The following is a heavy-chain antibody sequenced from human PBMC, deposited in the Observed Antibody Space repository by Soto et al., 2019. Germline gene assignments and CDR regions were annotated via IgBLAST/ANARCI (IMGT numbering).Heavy chain of an antibody. J-gene: IGHJ4*01. CDR3: ARTKWELRPGIDY. CDR2: IYYSGST. CDR1: GVSIGSGTYY. Sequence: QVQLQESGPGLVKPSETLSLTCTVSGVSIGSGTYYWNWIRQPPGKGLEWIGYIYYSGSTNYNPSLNSRVTISVDTARNQFSLKLTSVTAADTAVYYCARTKWELRPGIDYWGHGTLVTVSS. D-gene: IGHD1-26*01. V-gene: IGHV4-61*01.